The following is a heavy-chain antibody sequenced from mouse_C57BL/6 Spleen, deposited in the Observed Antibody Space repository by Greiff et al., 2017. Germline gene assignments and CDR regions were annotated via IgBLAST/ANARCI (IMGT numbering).Heavy chain of an antibody. V-gene: IGHV1-75*01. CDR3: ARRGLRRGYAMDY. CDR1: GYTFTDYY. Sequence: QVQLQQSGPELVKPGASVQISCKASGYTFTDYYINWVKQRPGQGLEWIGWIFPGSGSTYYNEKFKGKATLTVDKSSSTAYMLLSSLTSEDSAVYFWARRGLRRGYAMDYWGQGTSVTVSS. CDR2: IFPGSGST. J-gene: IGHJ4*01. D-gene: IGHD2-4*01.